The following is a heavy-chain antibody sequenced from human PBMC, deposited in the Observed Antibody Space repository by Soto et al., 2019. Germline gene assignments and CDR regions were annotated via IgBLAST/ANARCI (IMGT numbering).Heavy chain of an antibody. CDR3: ARGITIFGVVNWFDP. V-gene: IGHV4-34*01. Sequence: SETLSLTCAVYVGSFSGYYWSWIRQPPGKGLEWIGEINHSGSTNYNPSLKSRVTISVDTSKNQFSLKLSSVTAADTAVYYCARGITIFGVVNWFDPWGQGTLVTVSS. D-gene: IGHD3-3*01. CDR1: VGSFSGYY. J-gene: IGHJ5*02. CDR2: INHSGST.